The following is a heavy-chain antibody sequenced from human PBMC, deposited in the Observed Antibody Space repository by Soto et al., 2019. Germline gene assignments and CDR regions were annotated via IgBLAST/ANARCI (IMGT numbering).Heavy chain of an antibody. V-gene: IGHV3-33*01. CDR3: ARDYSSSSLDY. Sequence: QVQLVESGGGLVQPGTSLRLSCAASGFTFGSSAMHWVRQAPGKGLEWVTLIWNDGSNKYYTDSVKGRFTISRDNSKNTLYLQMNSLTAEDTAVYYCARDYSSSSLDYGGQGTLVTVSS. CDR1: GFTFGSSA. J-gene: IGHJ4*02. CDR2: IWNDGSNK. D-gene: IGHD6-6*01.